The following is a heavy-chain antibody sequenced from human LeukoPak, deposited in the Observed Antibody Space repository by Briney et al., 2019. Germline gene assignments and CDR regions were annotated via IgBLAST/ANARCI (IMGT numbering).Heavy chain of an antibody. D-gene: IGHD4-17*01. CDR2: ISAYNGNT. J-gene: IGHJ3*02. V-gene: IGHV1-18*01. CDR3: ARVKGFEYDNGDYANWSAFDI. Sequence: ASVKVSCKASGYTFTSYGISWVRQAPGQGLEWMGWISAYNGNTNYAQKLQGRVTMTTDTSTSTAYMELRSLISDDTAVYYCARVKGFEYDNGDYANWSAFDIWGQGTMVTVSS. CDR1: GYTFTSYG.